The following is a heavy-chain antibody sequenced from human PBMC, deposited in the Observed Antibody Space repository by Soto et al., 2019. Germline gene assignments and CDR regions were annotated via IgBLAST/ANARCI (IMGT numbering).Heavy chain of an antibody. D-gene: IGHD6-13*01. CDR1: GGSVNTARYY. Sequence: LSLTGTVSGGSVNTARYYWSWIRQPPGKGLEWIGYIYYSGSTKYNPSLTSRVTISLDTSKNQFSLKLSSVTAADTAVYYCARINWYTSSWYYFDYWGQGTLVTVSS. CDR3: ARINWYTSSWYYFDY. J-gene: IGHJ4*02. CDR2: IYYSGST. V-gene: IGHV4-61*01.